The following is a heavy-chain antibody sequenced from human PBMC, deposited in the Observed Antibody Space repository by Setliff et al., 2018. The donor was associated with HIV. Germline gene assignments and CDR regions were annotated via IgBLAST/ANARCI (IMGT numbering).Heavy chain of an antibody. CDR2: IYHSGST. CDR1: GYFISSGYY. Sequence: PSETLSLTCGVSGYFISSGYYWAWIRQSPGKGLEWIGTIYHSGSTYYNPSLKSRVTISADTSKSQFSLNLSSVTAADTAVYYCARKNRGAPAPFDYWGQGTLVTVSS. V-gene: IGHV4-38-2*01. CDR3: ARKNRGAPAPFDY. J-gene: IGHJ4*02. D-gene: IGHD6-25*01.